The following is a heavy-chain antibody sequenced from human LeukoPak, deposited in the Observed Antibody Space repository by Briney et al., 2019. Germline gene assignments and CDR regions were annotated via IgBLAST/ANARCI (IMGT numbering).Heavy chain of an antibody. CDR2: IYTSATT. Sequence: RIYTSATTNYNPSLKSRVTISVDTSKNQFSLKLSSVTAADTAVYYCARVTGTTRYWFDPWGQGTLVTVSS. D-gene: IGHD1-7*01. CDR3: ARVTGTTRYWFDP. V-gene: IGHV4-61*02. J-gene: IGHJ5*02.